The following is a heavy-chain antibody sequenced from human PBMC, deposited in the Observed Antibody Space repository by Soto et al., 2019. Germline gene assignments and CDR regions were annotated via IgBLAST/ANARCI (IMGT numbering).Heavy chain of an antibody. Sequence: AGGSLRLSCAASGFTFSSYSMNWVRQAPGKGLEWVSSISSSSSYIYYADSVKGRFTISRDNAKNSLYLQMNSLRAEDTAVYYCARGLSIFGVVSPFDYWGQGTLVTVSS. CDR2: ISSSSSYI. J-gene: IGHJ4*02. V-gene: IGHV3-21*01. CDR1: GFTFSSYS. CDR3: ARGLSIFGVVSPFDY. D-gene: IGHD3-3*01.